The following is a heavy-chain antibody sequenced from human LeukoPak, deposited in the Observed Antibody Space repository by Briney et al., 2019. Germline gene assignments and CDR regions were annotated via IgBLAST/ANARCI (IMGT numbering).Heavy chain of an antibody. D-gene: IGHD4-11*01. J-gene: IGHJ4*02. V-gene: IGHV3-33*01. CDR1: GFTFNHYG. Sequence: GGSLRLSCAAAGFTFNHYGMHWVRQAPGKRLEWVSVIWSDGTNKYYAASVKGRFTISRDDFDKTVYLQMSSLRPDDTGVYYCARDAQRGFDYSNSLQYWGQGTPVTVST. CDR3: ARDAQRGFDYSNSLQY. CDR2: IWSDGTNK.